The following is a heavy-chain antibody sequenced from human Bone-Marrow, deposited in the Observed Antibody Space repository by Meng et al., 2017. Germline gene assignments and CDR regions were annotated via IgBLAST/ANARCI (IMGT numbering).Heavy chain of an antibody. CDR2: IKQDGSEK. V-gene: IGHV3-7*01. CDR1: GFIFSSYW. D-gene: IGHD2-15*01. Sequence: GESLKISCAASGFIFSSYWMSWVRQAPGKGLEWVANIKQDGSEKYYVDSVKGRFTISRDNAKNSLYLQMNSLRAEDTAVYYCARDRAVAVTAEASDYWGQGTLVTVSS. CDR3: ARDRAVAVTAEASDY. J-gene: IGHJ4*02.